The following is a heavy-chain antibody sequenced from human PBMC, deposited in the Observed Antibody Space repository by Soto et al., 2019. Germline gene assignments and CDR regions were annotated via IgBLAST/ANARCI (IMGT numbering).Heavy chain of an antibody. CDR3: ARDIYSYGSVGTPDI. D-gene: IGHD5-18*01. J-gene: IGHJ3*02. CDR1: GFTFSNYC. V-gene: IGHV3-23*01. Sequence: HPGLPLRLSCAASGFTFSNYCLCWLPAALGKGLEWVSAISGSGGYTYYADSVKDRFTISRDNSRNTLDLQMNNLRTEDTGVYFCARDIYSYGSVGTPDIWGQGTMVTVSS. CDR2: ISGSGGYT.